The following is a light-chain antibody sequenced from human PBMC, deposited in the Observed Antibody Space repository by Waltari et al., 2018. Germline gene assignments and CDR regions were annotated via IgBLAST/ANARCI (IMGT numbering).Light chain of an antibody. CDR1: QSVGGN. V-gene: IGKV3-15*01. Sequence: EIVMTQSPDTLSVSPGERVALSCRASQSVGGNLAWYQQKPGQAPRLLIYAASTRATAIPASFSGGGSGKEFTLTISSLQSEDFAVYYCQQYNKWPLTFGQGTKVEIK. J-gene: IGKJ1*01. CDR3: QQYNKWPLT. CDR2: AAS.